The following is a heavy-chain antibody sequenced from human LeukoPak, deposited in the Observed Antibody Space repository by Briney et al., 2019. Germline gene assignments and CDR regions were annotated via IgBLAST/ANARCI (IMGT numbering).Heavy chain of an antibody. Sequence: ASVKVSCKASGGTLSTFAISWVRQAPGQGLEWMGGIIPIFGATNYAQNFQGRVSFTTDESTSTAYMELSSLRSDDTAVYYCSRGVVVVTDYYYYYVDVWGRGTTVTVSS. V-gene: IGHV1-69*05. CDR1: GGTLSTFA. D-gene: IGHD3-22*01. CDR2: IIPIFGAT. CDR3: SRGVVVVTDYYYYYVDV. J-gene: IGHJ6*03.